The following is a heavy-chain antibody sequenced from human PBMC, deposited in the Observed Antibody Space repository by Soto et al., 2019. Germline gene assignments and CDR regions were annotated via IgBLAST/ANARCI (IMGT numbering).Heavy chain of an antibody. Sequence: RASVKVSGKASGYTFTSYGVSWVRQAPGQGLEWMGWISTYNGNTIYAQKFQGRVTMSTHTSTNIAYMQLRSLRSDDTAVYYCAREHHYGGSSYGMDVWGQGTTITVSS. CDR1: GYTFTSYG. V-gene: IGHV1-18*04. D-gene: IGHD1-26*01. CDR2: ISTYNGNT. J-gene: IGHJ6*02. CDR3: AREHHYGGSSYGMDV.